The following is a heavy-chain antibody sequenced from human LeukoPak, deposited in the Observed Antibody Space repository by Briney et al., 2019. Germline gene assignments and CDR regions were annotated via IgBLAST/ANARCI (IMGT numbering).Heavy chain of an antibody. CDR3: ARDRGNSGAAYFDY. V-gene: IGHV4-59*01. CDR2: ISYSGST. CDR1: GGSISSYY. J-gene: IGHJ4*02. Sequence: PSETLSLTCTDSGGSISSYYWSWILQPPGKGLEWIGYISYSGSTNYNPSLKSRVTISVDTSKNQFSLKLRSVTAADTAVYYCARDRGNSGAAYFDYWGQGTLVTVSS. D-gene: IGHD4-23*01.